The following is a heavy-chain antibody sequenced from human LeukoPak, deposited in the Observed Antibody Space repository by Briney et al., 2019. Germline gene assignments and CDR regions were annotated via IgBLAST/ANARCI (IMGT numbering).Heavy chain of an antibody. V-gene: IGHV4-59*01. D-gene: IGHD3-3*01. CDR1: GGSISSYY. CDR3: ARLGVLRFLEWPNYGMDV. Sequence: SETLSLTRTVSGGSISSYYWSWIRQPPGKGLEWIGYIYYSGSTNYNPSLKSRVTISVDTSKNQFSLKLSSVTAADTAVYYCARLGVLRFLEWPNYGMDVWGQGTTVTVSS. J-gene: IGHJ6*02. CDR2: IYYSGST.